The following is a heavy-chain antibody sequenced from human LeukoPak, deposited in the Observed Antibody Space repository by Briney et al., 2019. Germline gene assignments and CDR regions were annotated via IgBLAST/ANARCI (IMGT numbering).Heavy chain of an antibody. J-gene: IGHJ4*02. CDR3: AKEGKNFWRYYFDY. Sequence: GGSLRLSCAASGFTFSSYEMNWVRQAPGKGLEWVSAISGSGGSTYYADSVKGRFTISRDNSKNTLYLQMNSLRAEDTAVYYCAKEGKNFWRYYFDYWGQGTLVTVSS. CDR1: GFTFSSYE. V-gene: IGHV3-23*01. CDR2: ISGSGGST. D-gene: IGHD3-3*01.